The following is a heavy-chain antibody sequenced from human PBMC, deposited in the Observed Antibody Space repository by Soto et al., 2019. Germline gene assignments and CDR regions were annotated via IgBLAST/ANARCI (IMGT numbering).Heavy chain of an antibody. D-gene: IGHD2-15*01. CDR2: INTRNGNT. J-gene: IGHJ5*02. V-gene: IGHV1-3*05. Sequence: QVQLVQSGAEEKKPGASVKISCKASGYTFTTYPMHWVRQAPGQSLEWMGWINTRNGNTKYSQKFQASVNITRDTSANTGYMQLSSLRSEDTALYYCATDRGGSCSGGSCSEAWFRPWGQGTLVTVSS. CDR3: ATDRGGSCSGGSCSEAWFRP. CDR1: GYTFTTYP.